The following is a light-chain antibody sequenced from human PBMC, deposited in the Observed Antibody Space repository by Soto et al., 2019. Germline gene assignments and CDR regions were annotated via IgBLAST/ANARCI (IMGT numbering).Light chain of an antibody. V-gene: IGKV1-5*01. CDR3: QQYNSPAT. J-gene: IGKJ2*01. CDR2: DAS. CDR1: QSISRW. Sequence: DIQMTQSPSTLSASVGDRVTITCRASQSISRWLTWYQQKPGKAPKVLIYDASSLESGVPSRFSDSGSVTEFTIPTTSPHRDDLGTYYCQQYNSPATFRQGIKGQIK.